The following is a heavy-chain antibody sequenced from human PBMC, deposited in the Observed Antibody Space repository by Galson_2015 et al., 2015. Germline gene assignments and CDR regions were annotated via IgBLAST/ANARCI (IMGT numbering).Heavy chain of an antibody. CDR1: GGSISSSNW. CDR3: ARHYYDSSAYRID. J-gene: IGHJ4*02. V-gene: IGHV4-4*02. CDR2: IYHSGST. Sequence: SETLSLTCAVSGGSISSSNWWSWVRQPPGKGLEWIGEIYHSGSTNYNPSLKSRVTISVDKSKNQFSLKLSSVTAADTAVYYCARHYYDSSAYRIDWGQGTLVTVSS. D-gene: IGHD3-22*01.